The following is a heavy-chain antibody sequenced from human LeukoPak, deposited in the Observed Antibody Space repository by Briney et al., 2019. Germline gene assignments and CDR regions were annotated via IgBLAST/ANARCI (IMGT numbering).Heavy chain of an antibody. CDR1: GGSISSYY. J-gene: IGHJ3*02. CDR2: IYYSGST. V-gene: IGHV4-59*01. Sequence: SETLSLTCTVSGGSISSYYWSWVRQPPGKGLEWIGYIYYSGSTNYNPSLKSRVTISVDTSKNQFSLKLSSVTAADTAVYYCARDLGYYYDSSGYHALDIWGQGTMVTVSS. D-gene: IGHD3-22*01. CDR3: ARDLGYYYDSSGYHALDI.